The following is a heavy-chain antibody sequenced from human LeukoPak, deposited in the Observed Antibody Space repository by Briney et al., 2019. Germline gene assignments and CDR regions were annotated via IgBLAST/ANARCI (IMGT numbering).Heavy chain of an antibody. Sequence: GESLKISCKGSGYSFTSYWIGWVRQMPGKGLEWMGIIYPGDSDTRYSPSFQGQVTISADKSISTAYLQWSSLKASDTAMYYCARLGGFDCSSTSCYALTYFDYWGQGTLVTVSS. CDR1: GYSFTSYW. J-gene: IGHJ4*02. D-gene: IGHD2-2*01. CDR3: ARLGGFDCSSTSCYALTYFDY. V-gene: IGHV5-51*01. CDR2: IYPGDSDT.